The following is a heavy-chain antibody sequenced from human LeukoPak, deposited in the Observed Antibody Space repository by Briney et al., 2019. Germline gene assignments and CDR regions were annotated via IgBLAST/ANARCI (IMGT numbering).Heavy chain of an antibody. D-gene: IGHD3-22*01. Sequence: ASVKVSCKASGGTFSSYAISWVRQAPGQGLEWMGGIIPIFGTANYAQKFQGRVTITTDESTSTAYMGLSSLRSEDTAVYYCARDIWARTYYYDSSGDYWGQGTLVTVSS. J-gene: IGHJ4*02. CDR2: IIPIFGTA. CDR1: GGTFSSYA. CDR3: ARDIWARTYYYDSSGDY. V-gene: IGHV1-69*05.